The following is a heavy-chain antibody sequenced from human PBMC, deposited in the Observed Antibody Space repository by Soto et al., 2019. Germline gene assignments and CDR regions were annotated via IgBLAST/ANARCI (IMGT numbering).Heavy chain of an antibody. Sequence: QVQLVQSGAEVKKPGSSVKVSCKASGGTFSSYTISWVRQAPGQGLEWMGRIIPILGIANYAQKLQGRVTVTADKSTGTAYMEQSSRRSEDTAVYFGAIVAGNLGNCFDPWGQGTLVTVSS. V-gene: IGHV1-69*02. CDR3: AIVAGNLGNCFDP. CDR2: IIPILGIA. D-gene: IGHD6-19*01. J-gene: IGHJ5*02. CDR1: GGTFSSYT.